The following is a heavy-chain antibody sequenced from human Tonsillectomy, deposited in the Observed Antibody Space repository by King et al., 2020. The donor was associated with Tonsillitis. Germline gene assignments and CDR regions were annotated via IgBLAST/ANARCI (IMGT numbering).Heavy chain of an antibody. CDR3: ARDIGYYDSSGYENGDAFDI. D-gene: IGHD3-22*01. J-gene: IGHJ3*02. V-gene: IGHV4-59*01. CDR1: GGSISSYY. CDR2: ICYSGST. Sequence: QLQESGPGLVKPSETLSLTCTVSGGSISSYYWSWIRQPPGKGLEWIGYICYSGSTNYNPSLKSRVTISVDTSKNQFSLKLSSVTAADTAVYYCARDIGYYDSSGYENGDAFDIWGQGTVVTVSS.